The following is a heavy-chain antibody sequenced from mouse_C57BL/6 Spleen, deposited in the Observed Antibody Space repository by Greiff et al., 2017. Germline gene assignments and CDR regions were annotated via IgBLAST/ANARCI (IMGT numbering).Heavy chain of an antibody. V-gene: IGHV1-72*01. J-gene: IGHJ4*01. D-gene: IGHD4-1*02. CDR1: GYTFTSYW. CDR2: IDPNSGGN. CDR3: ASNWDAMDY. Sequence: QVQLKQPGAELVKPGASVKLSCKASGYTFTSYWMHWVKQRPGRGLEWIGRIDPNSGGNKYNEKFKSKATLTVDKPSSTAYMQLSSQTSEDSAVYYCASNWDAMDYWGQGTSVTVSS.